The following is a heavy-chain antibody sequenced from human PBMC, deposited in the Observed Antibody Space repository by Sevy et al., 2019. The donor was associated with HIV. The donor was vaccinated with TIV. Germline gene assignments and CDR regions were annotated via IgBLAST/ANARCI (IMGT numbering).Heavy chain of an antibody. J-gene: IGHJ4*02. CDR1: GGTFSSYA. Sequence: ASVKVSCKASGGTFSSYAISWVRQAPGQGLEWMGGIIPIFGTANYAQKFQGRVTITADKSTSTAYMELSSLRSEDTAVYDCARINPVDRMYYFDYWGQGTLVTVSS. CDR3: ARINPVDRMYYFDY. CDR2: IIPIFGTA. D-gene: IGHD2-15*01. V-gene: IGHV1-69*06.